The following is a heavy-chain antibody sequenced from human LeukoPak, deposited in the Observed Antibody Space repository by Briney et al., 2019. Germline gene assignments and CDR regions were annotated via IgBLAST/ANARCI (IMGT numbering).Heavy chain of an antibody. D-gene: IGHD6-19*01. CDR1: QFSISYDW. CDR2: IKEDGRDI. CDR3: VRGSGWFSGL. V-gene: IGHV3-7*01. Sequence: TGGSLRLSCAASQFSISYDWMHWVRQAPGKGLEWVASIKEDGRDIHYLDSVEGRFSISRDNAKNSLYLEMNTLRAEDTAVYYCVRGSGWFSGLWGQGSLVTVSS. J-gene: IGHJ4*02.